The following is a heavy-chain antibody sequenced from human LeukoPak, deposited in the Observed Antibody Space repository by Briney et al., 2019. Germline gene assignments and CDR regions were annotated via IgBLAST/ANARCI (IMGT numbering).Heavy chain of an antibody. J-gene: IGHJ4*02. CDR3: ARGVGATFFDY. Sequence: TLSLTCTVSGGPISSGSYYWSWVRQPAGKGLEWIGRIYSSGNTTYNPSFKSRVTISRDTSKRLFSLKLSSVTAADTAVYYCARGVGATFFDYWGQGTLVTVSS. CDR1: GGPISSGSYY. D-gene: IGHD1-26*01. V-gene: IGHV4-61*02. CDR2: IYSSGNT.